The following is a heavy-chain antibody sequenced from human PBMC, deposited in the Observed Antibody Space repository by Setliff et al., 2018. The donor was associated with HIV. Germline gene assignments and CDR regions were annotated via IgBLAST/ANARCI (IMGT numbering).Heavy chain of an antibody. V-gene: IGHV3-48*04. J-gene: IGHJ4*02. D-gene: IGHD2-8*01. CDR1: GFSFSDYH. CDR3: ARDKGPNLLDY. CDR2: ISSSSSPI. Sequence: PGGSLRLSCAASGFSFSDYHMNWVRQAPGKGLEWISFISSSSSPIYYVDSVKGRFTISRDNAKNSLYLQMNSLRAEDTAVYYCARDKGPNLLDYWGQGTLVTVSS.